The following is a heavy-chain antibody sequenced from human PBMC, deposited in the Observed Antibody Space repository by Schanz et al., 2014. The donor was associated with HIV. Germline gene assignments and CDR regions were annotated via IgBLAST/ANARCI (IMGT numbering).Heavy chain of an antibody. V-gene: IGHV3-33*01. CDR3: ARENPLYYYLHGGPFDI. J-gene: IGHJ3*02. CDR1: GFTFSSYG. CDR2: IWYDGTDK. Sequence: QVQLVESGGGVVQPGRSLRLSCAVSGFTFSSYGMHWVRQSPVKGLEWVAVIWYDGTDKYYAGSVKGRFTISRDNSQNTMYLQMNRLRAEDTAVYYCARENPLYYYLHGGPFDIWGQGTMVTVSS. D-gene: IGHD3-10*01.